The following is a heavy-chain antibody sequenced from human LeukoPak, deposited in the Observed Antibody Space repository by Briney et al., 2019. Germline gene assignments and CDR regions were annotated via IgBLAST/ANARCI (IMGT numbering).Heavy chain of an antibody. Sequence: GGSLRLSCAASGFTFSSYNMNWVRQAPGKGLEWDSYIISGSSTIYYADSVKGRFTISRDNGKNSLYLQMHSLRAEDTAVYYCAREDHYYHGMDVWGQGTTVTVSS. CDR1: GFTFSSYN. CDR2: IISGSSTI. CDR3: AREDHYYHGMDV. J-gene: IGHJ6*02. V-gene: IGHV3-48*01.